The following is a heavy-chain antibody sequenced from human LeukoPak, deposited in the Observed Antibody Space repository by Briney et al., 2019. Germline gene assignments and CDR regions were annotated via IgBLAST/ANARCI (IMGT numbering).Heavy chain of an antibody. V-gene: IGHV4-39*07. J-gene: IGHJ2*01. CDR2: IYHSGST. CDR3: ARGPVPAAIRFDL. D-gene: IGHD2-2*02. Sequence: SETLSLTCTVSGGSISSSSYYWGWIRQPPGKGLEWIGYIYHSGSTYYNPSLKSRVTISVDRSKNQFSLKLSSVTAADTAVYYCARGPVPAAIRFDLWGRGTLVTVSS. CDR1: GGSISSSSYY.